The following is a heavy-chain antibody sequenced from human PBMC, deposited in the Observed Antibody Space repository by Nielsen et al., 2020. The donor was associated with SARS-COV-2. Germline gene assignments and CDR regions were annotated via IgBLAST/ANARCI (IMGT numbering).Heavy chain of an antibody. Sequence: GGSLRLSCAASGFTFDDYAMHWVRQAPGKGLEWVSGISWNGGSTGYADSVKGRFTISRDNAKNSLYLQMNSLRAEDTALYHCAILPADSSGYYYRSAFDIWGQGTMVTVSS. CDR2: ISWNGGST. J-gene: IGHJ3*02. CDR1: GFTFDDYA. V-gene: IGHV3-20*01. D-gene: IGHD3-22*01. CDR3: AILPADSSGYYYRSAFDI.